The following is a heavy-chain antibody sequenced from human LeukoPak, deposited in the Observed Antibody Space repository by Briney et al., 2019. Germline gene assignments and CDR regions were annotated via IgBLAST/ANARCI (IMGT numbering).Heavy chain of an antibody. V-gene: IGHV4-34*01. CDR2: INHSGST. Sequence: SETLSLTCAVYGGSFSGYYWSWIRQPPGKGLEWIGEINHSGSTNYNPSLKSRVTISVDTSKNQFSLKLSSVTAADTAVHYCASVTVFYNWFDPWGQGTLVTVSS. CDR3: ASVTVFYNWFDP. D-gene: IGHD4-11*01. J-gene: IGHJ5*02. CDR1: GGSFSGYY.